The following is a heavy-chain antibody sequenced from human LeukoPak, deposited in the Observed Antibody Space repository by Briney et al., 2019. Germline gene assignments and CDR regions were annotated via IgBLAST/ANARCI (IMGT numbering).Heavy chain of an antibody. V-gene: IGHV3-7*01. CDR2: IKQDGSER. D-gene: IGHD3-22*01. Sequence: GGSLRLSCEASGFTFRDYWMTWVRQAPGKGLEWVGNIKQDGSERNYVDSVKGRFTISRDNAKKSLYLQMNSLRAEDTAVYYCARDWGAYYHFFDYWGQGTLVTVSS. CDR1: GFTFRDYW. CDR3: ARDWGAYYHFFDY. J-gene: IGHJ4*02.